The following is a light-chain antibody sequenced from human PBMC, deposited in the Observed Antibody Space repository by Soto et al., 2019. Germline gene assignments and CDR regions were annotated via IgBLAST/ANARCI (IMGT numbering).Light chain of an antibody. CDR2: EVN. CDR3: CSYAASNSFGV. V-gene: IGLV2-8*01. CDR1: SSDVGGYNY. Sequence: QSALTQPPSASGSPGQSVTISCTGTSSDVGGYNYVSWYQQHPGKAPKLMIFEVNKRPSGVPDRFSGSKSGNTASLTVSGLQAEDEADYYCCSYAASNSFGVFGGGTKLTVL. J-gene: IGLJ2*01.